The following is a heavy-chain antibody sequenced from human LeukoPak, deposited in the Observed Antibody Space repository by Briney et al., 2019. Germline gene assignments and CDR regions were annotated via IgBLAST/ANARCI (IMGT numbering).Heavy chain of an antibody. V-gene: IGHV3-20*04. CDR1: GFTFDDYG. D-gene: IGHD6-19*01. CDR2: INWNGDST. Sequence: PGGSLRLACAASGFTFDDYGMSWVRQGPGMGLEWVSGINWNGDSTAYADSVKGRFAISRDNAKNSMYLQMNSLRAEDTALYYCVRQYSSGWYYFDYWGQGTLVTVSS. CDR3: VRQYSSGWYYFDY. J-gene: IGHJ4*02.